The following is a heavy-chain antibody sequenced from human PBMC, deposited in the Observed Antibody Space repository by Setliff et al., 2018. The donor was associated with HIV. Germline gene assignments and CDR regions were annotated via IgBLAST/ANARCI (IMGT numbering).Heavy chain of an antibody. J-gene: IGHJ4*02. CDR2: MNPNSANT. V-gene: IGHV1-8*02. CDR3: ARAGGYCGSTSCPYYFDY. D-gene: IGHD2-2*01. CDR1: GYTFTSHD. Sequence: AASVKVSCKASGYTFTSHDINWVRQATGQGLVWMGWMNPNSANTGYAQKFQDRVTMTRNTSIGTDYMELSSLRSEDTAVYYCARAGGYCGSTSCPYYFDYWGQGTLVTVSS.